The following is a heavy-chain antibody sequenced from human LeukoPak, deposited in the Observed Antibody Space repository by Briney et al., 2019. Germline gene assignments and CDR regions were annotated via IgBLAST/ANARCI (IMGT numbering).Heavy chain of an antibody. CDR1: EFTFTTYW. V-gene: IGHV3-48*04. CDR2: ISSTGSTI. D-gene: IGHD4-11*01. CDR3: ARGSDYNGDAFDI. J-gene: IGHJ3*02. Sequence: GGSLRLSCEASEFTFTTYWMSWVRQAPGKGLEWVSYISSTGSTIYYADSVKGRFTISRDNAKNSLYLQMNSLRAEDTAVYYCARGSDYNGDAFDIWGQGTMVTVSS.